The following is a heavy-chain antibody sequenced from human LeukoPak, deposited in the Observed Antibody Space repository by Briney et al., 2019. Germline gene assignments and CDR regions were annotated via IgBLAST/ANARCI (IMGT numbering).Heavy chain of an antibody. V-gene: IGHV1-2*02. CDR3: ARAITWIQLGAFDI. D-gene: IGHD5-18*01. CDR1: GYTFTGYY. J-gene: IGHJ3*02. CDR2: INSNSGGT. Sequence: GASVKVSCKASGYTFTGYYIHWVRQAPGQGLEWMGWINSNSGGTNYAQKFQGRVTMTRDTSISTAYMELRRLRSDDTAVYYCARAITWIQLGAFDIWGQGTMVTVSS.